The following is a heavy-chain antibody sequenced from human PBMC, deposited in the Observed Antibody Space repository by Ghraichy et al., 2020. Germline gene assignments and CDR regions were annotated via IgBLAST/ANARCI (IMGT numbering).Heavy chain of an antibody. CDR2: ISGSGGST. D-gene: IGHD3-10*01. Sequence: GGSLRLSCAASGFTFSSYAMSWVRQAPGKGLEWVSAISGSGGSTYYADSVKGRFTISRDNSKNTLYLQMNSLRAEDTAVYYCAKDRSSSRSYYGVEQYWGQGTLVTVSS. V-gene: IGHV3-23*01. CDR3: AKDRSSSRSYYGVEQY. CDR1: GFTFSSYA. J-gene: IGHJ4*02.